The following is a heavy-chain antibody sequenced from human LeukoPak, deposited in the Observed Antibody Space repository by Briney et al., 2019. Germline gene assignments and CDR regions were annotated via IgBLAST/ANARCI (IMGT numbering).Heavy chain of an antibody. D-gene: IGHD7-27*01. CDR3: ARESYWGSGLKGFDS. J-gene: IGHJ4*02. V-gene: IGHV3-48*02. CDR1: GFTFTGYS. CDR2: ISRDSSNI. Sequence: GGSLRRSCVASGFTFTGYSINWVRQAPGKGLEWVSYISRDSSNIYYADSVKGRFTISRDNAKNLLYLQVNSLRDEGTAVYYCARESYWGSGLKGFDSWGQGTLVTVSS.